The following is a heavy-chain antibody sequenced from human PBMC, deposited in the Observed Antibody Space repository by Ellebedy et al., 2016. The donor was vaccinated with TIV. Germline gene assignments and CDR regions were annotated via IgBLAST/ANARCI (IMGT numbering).Heavy chain of an antibody. D-gene: IGHD3-10*01. CDR1: GYTFTDYT. J-gene: IGHJ5*02. CDR3: ARGTGTSWFDP. CDR2: VRSRDGAT. V-gene: IGHV1-2*02. Sequence: ASVKVSCKASGYTFTDYTVHWVRQAPGQGLEWMGWVRSRDGATRYAQKFLGRVTLTRDKSVRTVYMDLSRLTSIDTAVYYCARGTGTSWFDPWGQGTLVTVSS.